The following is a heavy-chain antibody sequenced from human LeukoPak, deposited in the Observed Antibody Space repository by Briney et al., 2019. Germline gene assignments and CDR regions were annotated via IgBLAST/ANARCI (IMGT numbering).Heavy chain of an antibody. CDR2: INAGNGNT. V-gene: IGHV1-3*01. J-gene: IGHJ3*02. Sequence: RASVKVSCKASGYTFTSYAMHWVRQAPGQRLEWMGWINAGNGNTKYSQKFQGRVTITRDTSASTAYMELSSLRSEDTAVYYCARVGGSPTNNKHAFDIWGQGTMVTVSS. D-gene: IGHD1/OR15-1a*01. CDR3: ARVGGSPTNNKHAFDI. CDR1: GYTFTSYA.